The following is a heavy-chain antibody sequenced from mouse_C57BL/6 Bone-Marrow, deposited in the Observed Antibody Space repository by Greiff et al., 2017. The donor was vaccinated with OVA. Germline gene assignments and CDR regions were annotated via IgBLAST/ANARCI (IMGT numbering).Heavy chain of an antibody. CDR2: IYPGDGDT. D-gene: IGHD1-1*01. CDR3: ARNYGSSYPAWFAY. Sequence: QVQLQQSGPELVKPGASVKISCKASGYAFSSSWMNWVKQRPGKGLEWIGRIYPGDGDTNYNGKFKGKATLTVDKPSSTAYMQLSSLTSEDSAVYYCARNYGSSYPAWFAYWGQGTLVTVSA. CDR1: GYAFSSSW. J-gene: IGHJ3*01. V-gene: IGHV1-82*01.